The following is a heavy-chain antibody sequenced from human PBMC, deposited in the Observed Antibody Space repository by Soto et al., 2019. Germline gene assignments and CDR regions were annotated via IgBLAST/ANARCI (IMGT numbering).Heavy chain of an antibody. D-gene: IGHD4-17*01. CDR3: ARDYGGNVFDY. Sequence: QVQLQQWGAGLLKPSETLSLTCAVYGGSFSGYYWSWIRQPPGKGLEWIGEINQSGSTNYNPSLKSRVTISVDTSKNPFSLKLSSVTAADTAVYYCARDYGGNVFDYWGQGTLVTVSS. J-gene: IGHJ4*02. CDR1: GGSFSGYY. V-gene: IGHV4-34*01. CDR2: INQSGST.